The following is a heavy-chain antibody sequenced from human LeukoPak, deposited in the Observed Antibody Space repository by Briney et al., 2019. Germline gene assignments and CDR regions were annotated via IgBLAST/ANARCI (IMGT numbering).Heavy chain of an antibody. J-gene: IGHJ6*03. CDR3: ARLIRHSDYMDV. CDR1: GFTVSSNY. Sequence: GGSLRLSCAASGFTVSSNYMSWVRQAPGKGLEWVSYISSSGSTIYYADSVKGRFTISRDNAKNSLYLQMNSLRAEDTAVYYCARLIRHSDYMDVWGKGTTVTISS. V-gene: IGHV3-11*04. D-gene: IGHD3-16*01. CDR2: ISSSGSTI.